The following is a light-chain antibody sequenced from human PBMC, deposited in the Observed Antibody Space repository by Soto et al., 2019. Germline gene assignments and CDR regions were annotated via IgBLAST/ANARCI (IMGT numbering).Light chain of an antibody. CDR1: QNINNN. Sequence: EIVMTQSPATLPVSPGERATLSCRASQNINNNLAWYQQKPGQAPRLLIYGASTRTTGIPARFSGTGSGTEFTLTISSLQSEDFAVYYCQQYNNWPVTFGPGTKVDI. CDR2: GAS. V-gene: IGKV3-15*01. J-gene: IGKJ3*01. CDR3: QQYNNWPVT.